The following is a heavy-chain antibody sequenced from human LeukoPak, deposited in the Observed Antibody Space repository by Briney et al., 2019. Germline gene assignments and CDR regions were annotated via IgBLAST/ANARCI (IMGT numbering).Heavy chain of an antibody. J-gene: IGHJ6*02. Sequence: PSETLSLTCAVYGGSFSGYYWSWIRQPPGKGLEWIGEINHSGSTNYNPSLKSRVTISVDTSKNQFSLKLSSVTAADTAVYYCASGGLVPAAITLYYYYYGMDVWGQGTTVTVSS. CDR3: ASGGLVPAAITLYYYYYGMDV. CDR1: GGSFSGYY. D-gene: IGHD2-2*01. V-gene: IGHV4-34*01. CDR2: INHSGST.